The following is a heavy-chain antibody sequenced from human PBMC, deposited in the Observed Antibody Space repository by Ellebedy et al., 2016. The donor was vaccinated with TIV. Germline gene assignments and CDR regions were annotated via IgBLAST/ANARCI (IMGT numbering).Heavy chain of an antibody. CDR3: ARDYNWKTKALDY. Sequence: ASVKVSXXASGYTFTSYYMHWVRQAPGQGLEWMGIINPSGGSTSYAQKFQGRVTMTRDTSISTAYMELSRLRSDDTAVYYCARDYNWKTKALDYWGQGTLVTVSS. CDR2: INPSGGST. J-gene: IGHJ4*02. D-gene: IGHD1-20*01. CDR1: GYTFTSYY. V-gene: IGHV1-46*01.